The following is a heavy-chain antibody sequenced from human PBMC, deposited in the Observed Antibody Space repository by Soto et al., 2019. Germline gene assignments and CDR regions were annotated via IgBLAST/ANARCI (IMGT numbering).Heavy chain of an antibody. J-gene: IGHJ6*02. D-gene: IGHD3-3*01. V-gene: IGHV3-9*01. CDR1: GFTFDDYA. CDR2: ISWKSDFI. Sequence: EVQLVESGGGLVRPGRSLRLSCAASGFTFDDYAMHWVRQAPGKGLEWVSGISWKSDFIAYADSVKGRFTVSRANGYNFLYLQMNSLRSEVTALYYCPKDRGSPIFVVVNLLKFYYQAMDVWGHGTTVTVSS. CDR3: PKDRGSPIFVVVNLLKFYYQAMDV.